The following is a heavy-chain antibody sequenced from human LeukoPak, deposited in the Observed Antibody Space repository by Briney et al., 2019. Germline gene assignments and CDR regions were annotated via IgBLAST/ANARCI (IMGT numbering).Heavy chain of an antibody. CDR3: ARVAPGHDIGRGYFDY. D-gene: IGHD2-21*01. Sequence: PGGSLSLSCAASGFTFSIYSMNWVRQAPGKGLEWVSYNTSNSGTIYNTDSVKGRFTISRDNAKNSLYLQMNSLRAEDTAVYYCARVAPGHDIGRGYFDYWGQGTLVTVSS. CDR1: GFTFSIYS. V-gene: IGHV3-48*01. J-gene: IGHJ4*02. CDR2: NTSNSGTI.